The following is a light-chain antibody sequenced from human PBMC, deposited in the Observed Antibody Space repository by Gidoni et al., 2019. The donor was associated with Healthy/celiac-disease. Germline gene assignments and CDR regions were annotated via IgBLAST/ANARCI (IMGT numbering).Light chain of an antibody. J-gene: IGKJ2*01. Sequence: DFQMTQSTSSLSASVGDRVTITCRASQSISSYLNWYQQKPGKAPKLLIYAASSLQSGVPSRFSGSGSGTDFTLTISSLQPEDFATYYCQQSYSTPPYTFGQGTKLEIK. CDR2: AAS. CDR3: QQSYSTPPYT. V-gene: IGKV1-39*01. CDR1: QSISSY.